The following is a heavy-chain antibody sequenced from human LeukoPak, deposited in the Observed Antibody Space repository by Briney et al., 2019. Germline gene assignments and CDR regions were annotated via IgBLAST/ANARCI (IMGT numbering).Heavy chain of an antibody. V-gene: IGHV3-23*01. CDR2: ISVSGGST. D-gene: IGHD3-10*01. Sequence: GGSLRLSCAASGFIFSSEAMSWVRQAPGKGLEWVPAISVSGGSTYYADSVKGRFTISRDNSKNSLYLQMNSLRTEDTALYYCAKDIAMVRGIIFGMDVWGQGTTVTVS. J-gene: IGHJ6*02. CDR1: GFIFSSEA. CDR3: AKDIAMVRGIIFGMDV.